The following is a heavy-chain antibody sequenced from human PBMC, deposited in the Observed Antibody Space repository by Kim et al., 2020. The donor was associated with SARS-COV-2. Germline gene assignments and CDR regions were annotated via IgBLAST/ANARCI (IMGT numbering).Heavy chain of an antibody. CDR1: GFTFSSYA. D-gene: IGHD3-10*01. J-gene: IGHJ6*02. CDR2: ISYDGSNK. CDR3: ASGRGFRESLSGMDV. Sequence: GGSLRLSCAASGFTFSSYAMHWVRQAPGKGLEWVALISYDGSNKYYVDSVKGRFTISRDNSKNTLYLQMNSLRAEDTAMYYCASGRGFRESLSGMDVCGQRTTGTVSS. V-gene: IGHV3-30-3*01.